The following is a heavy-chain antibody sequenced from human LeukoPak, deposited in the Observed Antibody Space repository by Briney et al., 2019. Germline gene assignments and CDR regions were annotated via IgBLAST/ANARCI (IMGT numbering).Heavy chain of an antibody. D-gene: IGHD3-10*01. V-gene: IGHV3-15*01. J-gene: IGHJ4*02. Sequence: PGGSLRLSCVASGFTISNAWMSWVRQAPGKGLEWVGRIKSKTDGGTTDYAAPVKGRFTISRDDSKNTLYLQMDSLKTEDTAVYHCTTDLTGSGRPTNVYWGQGTLVTVSS. CDR1: GFTISNAW. CDR2: IKSKTDGGTT. CDR3: TTDLTGSGRPTNVY.